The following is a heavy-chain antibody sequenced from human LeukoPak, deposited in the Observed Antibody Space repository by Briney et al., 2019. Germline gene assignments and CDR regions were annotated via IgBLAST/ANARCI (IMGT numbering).Heavy chain of an antibody. V-gene: IGHV3-23*01. CDR1: GFTFSTYA. CDR2: ISGSGGTT. Sequence: GGSLRLSCAASGFTFSTYAMTWVRQAPGKGLEWVSTISGSGGTTYYGDSVKGRFTISRDNSKNTLYLQMNSLRAEDTAVYYCARSRERYYDFWSGTKRGMDVWGQGTTVTVSS. D-gene: IGHD3-3*01. J-gene: IGHJ6*02. CDR3: ARSRERYYDFWSGTKRGMDV.